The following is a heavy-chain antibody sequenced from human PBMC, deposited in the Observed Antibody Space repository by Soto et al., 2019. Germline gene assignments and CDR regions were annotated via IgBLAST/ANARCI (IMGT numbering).Heavy chain of an antibody. CDR3: ARDRPRLLWFGELSHYYYYGMDV. CDR1: GFTFSSYS. D-gene: IGHD3-10*01. CDR2: ISSSSSTI. Sequence: GGSLRLSCAASGFTFSSYSMNWVRQAPGKGLEWVSYISSSSSTIYYADSVKGRFTISRDNAKNSLYLQMNSLRAEDTAVYYRARDRPRLLWFGELSHYYYYGMDVWGQGTTVTVSS. V-gene: IGHV3-48*01. J-gene: IGHJ6*02.